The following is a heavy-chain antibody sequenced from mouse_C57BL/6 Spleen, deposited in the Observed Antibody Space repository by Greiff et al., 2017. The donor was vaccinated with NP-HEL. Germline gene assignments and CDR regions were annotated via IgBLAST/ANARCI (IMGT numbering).Heavy chain of an antibody. CDR2: IHPSDSDT. CDR1: GYTFTSYW. V-gene: IGHV1-74*01. Sequence: QVQLQQPGAELVKPGASVKVSCKASGYTFTSYWMHWVKQRPGQGLEWIGRIHPSDSDTNYNQKFKGKATLTVDKSSSTAYMQLSSLTSEDSAVYYCAIYPSSYYSNGAWFAYWGQGTLVTVSA. D-gene: IGHD2-5*01. J-gene: IGHJ3*01. CDR3: AIYPSSYYSNGAWFAY.